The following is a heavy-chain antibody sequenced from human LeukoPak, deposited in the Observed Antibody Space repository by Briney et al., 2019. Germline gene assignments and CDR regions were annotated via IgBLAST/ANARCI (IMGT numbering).Heavy chain of an antibody. Sequence: SETLSLTCTVSGGSISSYYWSWIRQPPGKGLEWIGYIYYTGITNYNPSLKSRVTLSVDTSKNQFSLKLSSVTATDTAVYYCARGGRTFDYWGQGSLVTVSS. CDR3: ARGGRTFDY. D-gene: IGHD3-16*01. CDR1: GGSISSYY. J-gene: IGHJ4*02. V-gene: IGHV4-59*01. CDR2: IYYTGIT.